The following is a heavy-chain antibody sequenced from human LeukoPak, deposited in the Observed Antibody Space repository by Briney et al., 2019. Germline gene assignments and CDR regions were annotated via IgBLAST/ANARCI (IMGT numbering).Heavy chain of an antibody. J-gene: IGHJ2*01. CDR2: ITSSSSYI. V-gene: IGHV3-21*01. D-gene: IGHD6-13*01. CDR3: ASGSSIWYWYFDL. CDR1: GFTFSNYW. Sequence: PGGSLRLSCAASGFTFSNYWMHWDRQAPGKGLEWVSSITSSSSYICYADSVKGRFTISRDNAKNSLYLQINSLRAEDTAVYYCASGSSIWYWYFDLWGRGTLVTVSS.